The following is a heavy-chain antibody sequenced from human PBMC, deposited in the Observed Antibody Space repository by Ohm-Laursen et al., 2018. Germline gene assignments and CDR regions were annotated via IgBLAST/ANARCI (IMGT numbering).Heavy chain of an antibody. D-gene: IGHD4-11*01. V-gene: IGHV3-23*01. CDR3: AKRDVSNYHCFDS. Sequence: SLRLSCAASGFTFNTYAMHWVRQALGKGLEWVSAISAGGGNTYYADSVKGRFTISRDNSKNTLYLQMNSLRAEDTAVYYCAKRDVSNYHCFDSWGQGTLVTVSS. CDR1: GFTFNTYA. CDR2: ISAGGGNT. J-gene: IGHJ4*02.